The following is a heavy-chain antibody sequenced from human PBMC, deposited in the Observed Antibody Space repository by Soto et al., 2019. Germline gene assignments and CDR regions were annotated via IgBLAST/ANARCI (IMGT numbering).Heavy chain of an antibody. V-gene: IGHV1-18*01. CDR2: ISAYNGNT. D-gene: IGHD3-22*01. J-gene: IGHJ5*02. CDR1: GYTFRRHG. Sequence: QVELVQSGAELKKPGASVKVSCATSGYTFRRHGISWVRQAPGQGLEWMGWISAYNGNTNYVQRFQGRVSMTTDSSTSTAYIELRSLRSDDTAVYYCVRDSGSGYDRWGQGIRVTVSA. CDR3: VRDSGSGYDR.